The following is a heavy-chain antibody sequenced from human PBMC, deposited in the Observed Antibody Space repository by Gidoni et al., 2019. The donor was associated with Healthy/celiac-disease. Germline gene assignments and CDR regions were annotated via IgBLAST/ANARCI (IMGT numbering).Heavy chain of an antibody. Sequence: QLQLQESGPGLVKPSETLSLTCTVSGGSISRYYWSWIRQPPGKGLEWIGYIYYSGSTNYNPSLKSRVTISVDTSKNQFSLKLSSGTAADTAVYYCARENGDYGTMDVWGQGTTVTVSS. CDR3: ARENGDYGTMDV. CDR2: IYYSGST. J-gene: IGHJ6*02. V-gene: IGHV4-59*01. D-gene: IGHD4-17*01. CDR1: GGSISRYY.